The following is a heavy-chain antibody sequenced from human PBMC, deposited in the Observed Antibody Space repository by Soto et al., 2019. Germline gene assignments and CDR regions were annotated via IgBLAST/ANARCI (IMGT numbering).Heavy chain of an antibody. CDR3: ARSEANVVVPAAMAPYYYYGMDV. CDR2: IDPSDSYT. V-gene: IGHV5-10-1*01. J-gene: IGHJ6*02. Sequence: PVESLKISCKGSGYSFTSYWISWVRQMPGKGLEWMGRIDPSDSYTNYSPSFQGHVTISADKSISTAYLQWSSLKASDTAMYYCARSEANVVVPAAMAPYYYYGMDVWGQGTTVTVSS. CDR1: GYSFTSYW. D-gene: IGHD2-2*01.